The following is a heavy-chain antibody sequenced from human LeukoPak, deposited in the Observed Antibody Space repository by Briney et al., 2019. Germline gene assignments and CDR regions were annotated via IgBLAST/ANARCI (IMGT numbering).Heavy chain of an antibody. CDR2: FDPEDGET. CDR3: ARDMEASTGDGFDL. V-gene: IGHV1-24*01. CDR1: GYTLTELS. D-gene: IGHD7-27*01. J-gene: IGHJ2*01. Sequence: ASVKVSCKVSGYTLTELSMHWVRQAPGKGLEWMGGFDPEDGETIYAQKFQGRVTMTEDTSTDTAYIELSSLRSEDTAVYYCARDMEASTGDGFDLWGRGTLVTVSS.